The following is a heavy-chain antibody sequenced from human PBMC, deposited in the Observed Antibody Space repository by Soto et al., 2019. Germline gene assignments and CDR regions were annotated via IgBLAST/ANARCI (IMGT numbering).Heavy chain of an antibody. CDR3: SRGILV. V-gene: IGHV4-28*01. CDR1: GYSISSSNW. CDR2: IYYSGST. Sequence: SETLSLTCAVSGYSISSSNWWGWIRQPPGKGLEWIGNIYYSGSTSYNPSLKSRVTISVDTSKNQFSLKLTSVTAADTAVYYCSRGILVWGQGALVTVSS. D-gene: IGHD5-18*01. J-gene: IGHJ4*02.